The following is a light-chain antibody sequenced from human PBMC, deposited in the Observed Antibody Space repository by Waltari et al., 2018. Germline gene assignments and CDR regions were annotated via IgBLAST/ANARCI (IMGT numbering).Light chain of an antibody. Sequence: SSELTQDPAVSVAMGKTVRITCQGDSLRYYYANWYRKKPGQAPLLVMYCTNNRPSGIPDRFSVSYSGETSSLTITAAQAEDDADYYCNSRYSNGNPCVFGPATKVTVL. J-gene: IGLJ1*01. CDR1: SLRYYY. CDR3: NSRYSNGNPCV. CDR2: CTN. V-gene: IGLV3-19*01.